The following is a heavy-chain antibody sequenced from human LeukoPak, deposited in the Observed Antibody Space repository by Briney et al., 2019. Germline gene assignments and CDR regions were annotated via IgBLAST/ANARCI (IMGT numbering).Heavy chain of an antibody. CDR3: ARQPYGGTIDY. V-gene: IGHV1-69*01. CDR1: GGTFSSYA. J-gene: IGHJ4*02. Sequence: AASVKVSCKASGGTFSSYAISWVRQAPGQGLEWMGGIIPIFGTANYAQKFQGRVTITADESTSTAYMELSSLRSEDTAVYYCARQPYGGTIDYWGQGTLVTVSS. D-gene: IGHD4-23*01. CDR2: IIPIFGTA.